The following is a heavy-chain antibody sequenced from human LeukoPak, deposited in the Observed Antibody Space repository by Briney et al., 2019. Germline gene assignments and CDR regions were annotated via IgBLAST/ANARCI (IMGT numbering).Heavy chain of an antibody. CDR3: AREARLLWFGEFAGVFDY. D-gene: IGHD3-10*01. V-gene: IGHV4-59*01. CDR1: GGSISSYY. J-gene: IGHJ4*02. Sequence: PSETLSLTCTVSGGSISSYYWSWIRQPPGKGLEGIGYIYYSGSTNYNPSLKSRVTIPVDTSKNQFSLKLRSVTAADTAVYYCAREARLLWFGEFAGVFDYWGQGTLVTVSS. CDR2: IYYSGST.